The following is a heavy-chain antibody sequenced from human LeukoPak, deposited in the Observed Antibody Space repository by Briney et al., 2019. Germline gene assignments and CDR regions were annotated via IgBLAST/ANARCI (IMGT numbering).Heavy chain of an antibody. Sequence: PGGSLRLSCAASGFTFRSYSMNWVRQAPGKGLEWVSYISSSSSTIYYADSVKGRFTISRDNAKNSLYLQMNSLRAEDTAVYYCARALRYFDWLSTSPEYNWFDPWGQGTLVTVSS. J-gene: IGHJ5*02. D-gene: IGHD3-9*01. CDR3: ARALRYFDWLSTSPEYNWFDP. CDR2: ISSSSSTI. V-gene: IGHV3-48*01. CDR1: GFTFRSYS.